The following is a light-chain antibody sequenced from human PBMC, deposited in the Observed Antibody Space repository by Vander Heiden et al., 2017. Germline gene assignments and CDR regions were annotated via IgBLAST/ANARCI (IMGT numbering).Light chain of an antibody. CDR3: RQALQTPLT. CDR2: LGS. Sequence: DIVMTQSPLSLPVTLGEPASISCRSSQSLLHSNGYNYLDWYLQKPGQSPQLLIYLGSNRASGVPDRFSGSGSGTDFTLKISRVEAEDVGVYYCRQALQTPLTFGGGTKVEIK. CDR1: QSLLHSNGYNY. J-gene: IGKJ4*02. V-gene: IGKV2-28*01.